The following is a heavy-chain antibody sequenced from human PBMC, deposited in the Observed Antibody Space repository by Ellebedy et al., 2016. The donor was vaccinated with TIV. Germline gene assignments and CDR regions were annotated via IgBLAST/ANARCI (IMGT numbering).Heavy chain of an antibody. CDR2: IYQDGSKK. V-gene: IGHV3-7*01. J-gene: IGHJ3*02. CDR3: ATDGSYGDYRSPTHAFVM. D-gene: IGHD4-17*01. CDR1: GFSFSSYW. Sequence: GESLKISCAASGFSFSSYWMSWVRQAPGKGLEWVANIYQDGSKKNYVDSVKGRFTISRDNAKNSLYLQMNSLRGEDTAVYYCATDGSYGDYRSPTHAFVMWGQGTLVTVSS.